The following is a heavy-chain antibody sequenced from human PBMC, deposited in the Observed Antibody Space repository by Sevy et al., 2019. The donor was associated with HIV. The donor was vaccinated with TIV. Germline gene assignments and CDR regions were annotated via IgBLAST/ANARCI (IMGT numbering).Heavy chain of an antibody. D-gene: IGHD2-15*01. CDR1: GYTLTKLS. CDR3: ATVGLGYYSGASCYQGDWFDP. J-gene: IGHJ5*02. V-gene: IGHV1-24*01. CDR2: FDPQNDET. Sequence: ASVKVSCKVSGYTLTKLSMHWVRQAPGKGLEWMGSFDPQNDETIYAQKFQGRVTMTEDTSTDTGYMELSSLTSEDTAMYYCATVGLGYYSGASCYQGDWFDPWGQGTLVTVSS.